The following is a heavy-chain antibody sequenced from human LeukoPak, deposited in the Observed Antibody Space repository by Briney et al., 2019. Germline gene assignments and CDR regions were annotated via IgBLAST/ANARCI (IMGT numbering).Heavy chain of an antibody. CDR1: RFTFDDYA. CDR3: AKDRSVVVTNYMDV. J-gene: IGHJ6*03. V-gene: IGHV3-9*01. CDR2: ISWNSGSI. D-gene: IGHD2-21*02. Sequence: GGSLRLSCAASRFTFDDYAMHWVRQAPGKGLEWVSSISWNSGSIGYADSVKGRFTISRDNAKNSLYLQMNSLRAEDTALYYCAKDRSVVVTNYMDVWGKGTTVTVSS.